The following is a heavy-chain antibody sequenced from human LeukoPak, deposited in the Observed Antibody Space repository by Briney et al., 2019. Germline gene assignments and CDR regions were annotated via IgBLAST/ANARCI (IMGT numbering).Heavy chain of an antibody. D-gene: IGHD6-13*01. V-gene: IGHV4-59*01. Sequence: SETLSLTCTVSGGSISSYYWSWIRQPPGKGLEWIGYIYYSGSTNYNPSLKSRVTISVDTSKNQFSLKLSSVTAADTAVYYCAREYSRSRYTFDYWGQGTLVTVSS. CDR2: IYYSGST. CDR1: GGSISSYY. J-gene: IGHJ4*02. CDR3: AREYSRSRYTFDY.